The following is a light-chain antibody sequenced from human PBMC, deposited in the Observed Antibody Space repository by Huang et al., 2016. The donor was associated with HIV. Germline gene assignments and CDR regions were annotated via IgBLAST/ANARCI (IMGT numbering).Light chain of an antibody. CDR1: QSISIY. CDR3: QQSYSSPPT. Sequence: DIQMTQSTSSLSASIGDRVTITCRASQSISIYLNWYQQKPGKAPKLRIYAASSLQSGVPSRFSGSGSGTDFTLTISSLQPEDFATYYCQQSYSSPPTFGGGTKVEIK. J-gene: IGKJ4*01. V-gene: IGKV1-39*01. CDR2: AAS.